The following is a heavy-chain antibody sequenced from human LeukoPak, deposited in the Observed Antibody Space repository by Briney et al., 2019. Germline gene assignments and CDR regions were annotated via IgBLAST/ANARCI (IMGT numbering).Heavy chain of an antibody. Sequence: GGSLRLSCAASGFTFSSYAMSWVRQAPGKGLEWVSAISGSGGSTYYADSVKGRFTISRDNSKNTLYLQMNSLRAEDTAVYYCAKDNSLIYYYFGMDVWGQGTTVTVSS. D-gene: IGHD2-8*01. CDR1: GFTFSSYA. V-gene: IGHV3-23*01. CDR2: ISGSGGST. CDR3: AKDNSLIYYYFGMDV. J-gene: IGHJ6*02.